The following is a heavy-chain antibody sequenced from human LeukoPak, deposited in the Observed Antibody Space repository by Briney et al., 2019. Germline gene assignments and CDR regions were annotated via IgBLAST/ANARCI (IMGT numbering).Heavy chain of an antibody. V-gene: IGHV1-8*01. CDR3: ARPGAAAGFGY. J-gene: IGHJ4*02. CDR1: GYTLTELS. Sequence: ASVKVSCKVSGYTLTELSMHWVRQAPGQGLEWMGRMKPNSDNTDSAQKFQGRVTMTTNTSINTAYMELRSLRSEDTAVYYCARPGAAAGFGYWGQGTLVTVSS. D-gene: IGHD6-13*01. CDR2: MKPNSDNT.